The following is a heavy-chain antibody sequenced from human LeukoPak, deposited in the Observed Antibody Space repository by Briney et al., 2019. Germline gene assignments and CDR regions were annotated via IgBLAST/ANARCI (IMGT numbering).Heavy chain of an antibody. Sequence: ASETLSLTCGVSGGSVINTNWWSGVRQPPGEGLEWIEEVHLVGRTNYNPSLESRLTMSVDVSENQDSLKLTSVTAADTAVYYGAREGGFYRPLDYSGQGTLVTVSS. CDR2: VHLVGRT. D-gene: IGHD3-3*01. CDR3: AREGGFYRPLDY. CDR1: GGSVINTNW. J-gene: IGHJ4*02. V-gene: IGHV4-4*02.